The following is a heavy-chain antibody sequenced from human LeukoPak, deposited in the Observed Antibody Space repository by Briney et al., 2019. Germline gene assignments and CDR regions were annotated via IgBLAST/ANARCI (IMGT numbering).Heavy chain of an antibody. CDR2: ISSSSSYI. V-gene: IGHV3-21*01. CDR1: GFTSSSYS. CDR3: ARGLYGRVAANWFDP. D-gene: IGHD4-17*01. Sequence: GGSLRLSCAPSGFTSSSYSMNWVRQAPGKGLKWVSSISSSSSYIYYADSVKGRFTISRDNAKNSLYLQMNSLRAEDTAVYYCARGLYGRVAANWFDPWGQGTLVTVSS. J-gene: IGHJ5*02.